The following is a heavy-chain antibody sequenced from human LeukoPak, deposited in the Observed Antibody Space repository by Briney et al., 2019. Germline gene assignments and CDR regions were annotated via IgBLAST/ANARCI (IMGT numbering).Heavy chain of an antibody. V-gene: IGHV3-72*01. D-gene: IGHD1-14*01. Sequence: SCKASGGTFSSYAISWVRQAPGRGLEWVARSRNKRNSYTTEYAASVRGRFTISRDESKNSLYLQMSSLKTEDTAVYYCVRGYNSFDIWGQGTIVTVSS. CDR3: VRGYNSFDI. CDR1: GGTFSSYA. J-gene: IGHJ3*02. CDR2: SRNKRNSYTT.